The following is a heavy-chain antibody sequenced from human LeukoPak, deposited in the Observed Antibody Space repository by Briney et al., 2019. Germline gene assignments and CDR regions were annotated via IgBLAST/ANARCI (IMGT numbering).Heavy chain of an antibody. D-gene: IGHD2-2*01. V-gene: IGHV1-2*02. CDR2: INPNSGGT. CDR1: GYTFTAYY. CDR3: ARDLVGYCSSTSCFDLGY. Sequence: GASVKVSCKASGYTFTAYYFHWVRQAPGQGLEWMGWINPNSGGTNYAQKFQGRVTMTRDTSISTAYMELSRLRSDDTAVYYCARDLVGYCSSTSCFDLGYWGQGTLVTVSS. J-gene: IGHJ4*02.